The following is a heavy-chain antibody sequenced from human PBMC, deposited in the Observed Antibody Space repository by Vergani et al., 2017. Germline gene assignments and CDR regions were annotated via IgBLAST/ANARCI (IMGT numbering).Heavy chain of an antibody. Sequence: QLQLQESGPGLVKPSETLSLTCTVSGGSISSSSYYWGWIRQPPGKGLEWIGSIYYSGSTYYNLSLKSRVTISVDTSKNQFSLKLSSVTAADTAVYYCARRSRVTTGFDYWGQGTRVTVSS. V-gene: IGHV4-39*01. J-gene: IGHJ4*02. D-gene: IGHD4-17*01. CDR1: GGSISSSSYY. CDR3: ARRSRVTTGFDY. CDR2: IYYSGST.